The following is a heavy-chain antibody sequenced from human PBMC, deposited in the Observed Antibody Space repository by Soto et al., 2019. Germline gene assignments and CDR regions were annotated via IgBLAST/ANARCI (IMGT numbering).Heavy chain of an antibody. V-gene: IGHV4-39*01. D-gene: IGHD3-9*01. Sequence: QLQLQESGPGLVKPSETLSLTCTVSGGSISSSSYYWGWIRQPPGKGLEWIGSIYYSGSTYYNPSLKSRVTISVDTSKNQFSLKLSSVTAADTAVYYCARRRQYYDILTGYHYYYYMDVWGKGTTVTVSS. CDR1: GGSISSSSYY. CDR2: IYYSGST. J-gene: IGHJ6*03. CDR3: ARRRQYYDILTGYHYYYYMDV.